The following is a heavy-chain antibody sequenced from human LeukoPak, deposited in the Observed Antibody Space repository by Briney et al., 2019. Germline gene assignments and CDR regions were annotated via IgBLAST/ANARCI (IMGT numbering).Heavy chain of an antibody. CDR2: ISGGASDI. D-gene: IGHD5-18*01. CDR1: GFTFSDYY. J-gene: IGHJ4*02. V-gene: IGHV3-11*01. CDR3: ARAIRGYSHDAL. Sequence: GGSLRLSCAASGFTFSDYYMSWIRQTPGKGLEWVSYISGGASDINYVDSVKGRFTVSRDNAKNLVSLQMSSLRAEDTAVYYCARAIRGYSHDALWGQGTLVTVSS.